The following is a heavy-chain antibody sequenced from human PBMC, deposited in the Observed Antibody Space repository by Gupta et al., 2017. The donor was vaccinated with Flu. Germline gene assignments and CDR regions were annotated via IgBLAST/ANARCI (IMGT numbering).Heavy chain of an antibody. D-gene: IGHD6-6*01. CDR3: ARRLQIAARRVFDY. CDR2: ISSSSSTI. V-gene: IGHV3-48*01. Sequence: RQAPGKGLEWVSYISSSSSTIYYAASVKGRFTISRDNAKNSLYLQMNSLRAEDTAVYYCARRLQIAARRVFDYWGQGTLVTVSS. J-gene: IGHJ4*02.